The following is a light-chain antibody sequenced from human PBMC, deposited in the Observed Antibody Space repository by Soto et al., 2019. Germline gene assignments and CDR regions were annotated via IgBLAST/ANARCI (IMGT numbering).Light chain of an antibody. CDR3: KQYNSYST. V-gene: IGKV1-16*01. Sequence: IQMTESPSSLSVSVGDRGSITCQASQDLNNYINWYQQKPGKDPKILIYDDSSLESGVQSRFSGSGSGTEFTLTISSLQPEDFATYYCKQYNSYSTCGHWKRLEIK. CDR1: QDLNNY. CDR2: DDS. J-gene: IGKJ5*01.